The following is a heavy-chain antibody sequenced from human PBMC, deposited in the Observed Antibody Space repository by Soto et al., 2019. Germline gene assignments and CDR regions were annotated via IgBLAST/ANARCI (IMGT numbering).Heavy chain of an antibody. V-gene: IGHV4-30-4*01. D-gene: IGHD1-20*01. CDR1: GGSSSSGNYY. CDR2: IFYSETT. J-gene: IGHJ6*02. Sequence: SETPSLTCTFSGGSSSSGNYYWSWIRQPPGQGLEWIGYIFYSETTYYNPSLKSRVTISLDTSGNQFSLKLSSVTAADTAVYYCARDLHITETTLNYFFYDMDVWGQGATVTVSS. CDR3: ARDLHITETTLNYFFYDMDV.